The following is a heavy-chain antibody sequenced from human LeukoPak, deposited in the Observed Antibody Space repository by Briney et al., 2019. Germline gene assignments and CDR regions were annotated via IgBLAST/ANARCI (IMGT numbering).Heavy chain of an antibody. V-gene: IGHV3-7*01. J-gene: IGHJ6*03. Sequence: GGSLRLSCAASGFSFSTYRMSWVRQAPGKGLEWVASIKQDGSEKYFVDSVKGRFTISRDNAKNSLYLQMNSLRVEGTAVYYCARGAAVSAVYYYYYMDVWGKGTTVTVSS. D-gene: IGHD4-11*01. CDR3: ARGAAVSAVYYYYYMDV. CDR2: IKQDGSEK. CDR1: GFSFSTYR.